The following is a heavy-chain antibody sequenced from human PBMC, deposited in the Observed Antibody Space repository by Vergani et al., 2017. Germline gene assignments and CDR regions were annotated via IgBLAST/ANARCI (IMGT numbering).Heavy chain of an antibody. Sequence: QVQLVESGGGVVQPGRSLRLSCAASVFTFTNYGLHWVRQAPGKGLEWVAVISSSGSNQYDADSVKGRFSISRDNSKTTLYLQMISLRAEDTAVYYCARDLAHSGWYSGTFDIWGQGTMVTVSS. J-gene: IGHJ3*02. CDR2: ISSSGSNQ. D-gene: IGHD6-19*01. CDR3: ARDLAHSGWYSGTFDI. CDR1: VFTFTNYG. V-gene: IGHV3-30-3*01.